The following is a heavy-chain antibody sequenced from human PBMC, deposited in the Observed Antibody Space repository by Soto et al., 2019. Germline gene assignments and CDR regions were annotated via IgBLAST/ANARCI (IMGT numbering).Heavy chain of an antibody. CDR1: GGSMSSHY. J-gene: IGHJ4*02. Sequence: SETLSLTCTVSGGSMSSHYWTWLRQPPGKGLEWIGYISYSGSTYYNPSLKSRVTISADTSRNQFSPKLSSVIAADTAVYYCARADPDASVGYWGQGTLVTVSS. CDR3: ARADPDASVGY. CDR2: ISYSGST. D-gene: IGHD3-16*01. V-gene: IGHV4-59*11.